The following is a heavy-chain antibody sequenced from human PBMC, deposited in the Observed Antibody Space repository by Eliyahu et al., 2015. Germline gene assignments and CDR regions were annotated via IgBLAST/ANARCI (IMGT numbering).Heavy chain of an antibody. V-gene: IGHV3-30*18. J-gene: IGHJ4*02. CDR2: ISYDGSNK. CDR3: AKGRGSGSYFLFDY. Sequence: QVQLVESGGGVVQPGRSLRLSCAASGFTFSSYGMHWVRQAPGKGLEWVAVISYDGSNKYYADSVKGRFTISRDNSKNTLYLQMNSLRAEDTAVYYCAKGRGSGSYFLFDYWGQGTLVTVSS. CDR1: GFTFSSYG. D-gene: IGHD3-10*01.